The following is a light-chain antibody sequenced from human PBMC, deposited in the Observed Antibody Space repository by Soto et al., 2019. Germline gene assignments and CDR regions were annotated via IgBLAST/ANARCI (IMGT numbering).Light chain of an antibody. CDR2: GAS. J-gene: IGKJ1*01. CDR1: QSVSSNY. CDR3: QQYGTSPWT. V-gene: IGKV3-20*01. Sequence: PGERATLSCRANQSVSSNYLGWYQQKTGQAPRLLIYGASRRATGIPDRFNGSGSGTDFTLTITRLEPEDFAVYYCQQYGTSPWTFGPGTKVDI.